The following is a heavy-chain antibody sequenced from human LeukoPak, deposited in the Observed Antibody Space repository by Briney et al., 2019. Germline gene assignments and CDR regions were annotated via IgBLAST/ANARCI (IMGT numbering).Heavy chain of an antibody. J-gene: IGHJ4*02. D-gene: IGHD2-21*01. CDR2: IGTTDDT. CDR1: GFTFNNYD. CDR3: ARTRAYCSGDKWLIDY. V-gene: IGHV3-13*01. Sequence: PGGSLRLSCAASGFTFNNYDMHWVRQPTGKGLEWVSAIGTTDDTYYVDSVKGRFTISREDAENSLYLQMNSLRVGDTAVYYCARTRAYCSGDKWLIDYWGQGTLVTVSS.